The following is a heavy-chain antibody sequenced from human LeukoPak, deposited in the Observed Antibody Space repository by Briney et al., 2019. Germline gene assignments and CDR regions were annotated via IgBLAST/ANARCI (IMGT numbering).Heavy chain of an antibody. CDR1: GYTFTGYY. CDR2: INPNSGGT. CDR3: AGDQGY. Sequence: ASVKVSCKASGYTFTGYYIHWVRQAPGQGLEWMGWINPNSGGTNYAQHSQGRVTMTRDTSISTAYMDLSRLRSDDTAVYYCAGDQGYWGQGTLVTVSS. V-gene: IGHV1-2*02. J-gene: IGHJ4*02.